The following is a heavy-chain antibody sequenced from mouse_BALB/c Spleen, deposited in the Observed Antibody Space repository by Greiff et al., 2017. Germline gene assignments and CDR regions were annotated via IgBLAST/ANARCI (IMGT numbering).Heavy chain of an antibody. CDR1: GYTFTSYW. CDR3: ARPSMITTRMDY. Sequence: VQLQQSGAELAKPGASVKMSCKASGYTFTSYWMHWVKQRPGQGLEWIGYINPSTGYTEYNQKFKDKATLTADKSSSTAYMQLSSLTSEDSAVYYCARPSMITTRMDYWGQGTSVTVSS. V-gene: IGHV1-7*01. CDR2: INPSTGYT. D-gene: IGHD2-4*01. J-gene: IGHJ4*01.